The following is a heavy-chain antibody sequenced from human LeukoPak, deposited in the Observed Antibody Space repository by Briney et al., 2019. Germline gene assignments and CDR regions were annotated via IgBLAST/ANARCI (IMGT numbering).Heavy chain of an antibody. V-gene: IGHV5-51*01. J-gene: IGHJ4*02. D-gene: IGHD5-24*01. CDR1: GYSFSSYW. CDR2: IYPGGSET. Sequence: GESLKISCKGLGYSFSSYWNAWVRQRPGKGLERMGIIYPGGSETRYDPSFQGQVTISADSSTSPAYLQWSSLRASDTAMYYCARASRDGYNQNFDHWGQGTLVTVSS. CDR3: ARASRDGYNQNFDH.